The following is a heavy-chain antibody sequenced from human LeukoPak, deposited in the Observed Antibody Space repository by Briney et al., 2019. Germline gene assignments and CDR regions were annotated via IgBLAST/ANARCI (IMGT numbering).Heavy chain of an antibody. CDR2: IYTSGST. CDR1: GGSISSGGYY. CDR3: ARVRVIFGVVPDAFDI. D-gene: IGHD3-3*01. Sequence: KPSETLSLTCTVSGGSISSGGYYWSWIRQPAGKGLEWIGRIYTSGSTNYNPSLKSRVTMSVDTSKNQFSLKLSSVTAADTAVYYCARVRVIFGVVPDAFDIWGQGTMVTVSS. J-gene: IGHJ3*02. V-gene: IGHV4-61*02.